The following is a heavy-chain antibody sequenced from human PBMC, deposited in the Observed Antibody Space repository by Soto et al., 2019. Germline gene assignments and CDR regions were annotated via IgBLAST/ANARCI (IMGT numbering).Heavy chain of an antibody. V-gene: IGHV4-38-2*02. Sequence: SETLSLTCTVSDYSIGSGYYWGWIRQPPGKGLEWIGSIIHSGNTNYNPSLKSRVTMSVDTSKNQFSLKLSSVIAADTAVYYCARDTNSGSRPDAFDIWGQGTMVTVSS. CDR2: IIHSGNT. CDR3: ARDTNSGSRPDAFDI. D-gene: IGHD1-26*01. J-gene: IGHJ3*02. CDR1: DYSIGSGYY.